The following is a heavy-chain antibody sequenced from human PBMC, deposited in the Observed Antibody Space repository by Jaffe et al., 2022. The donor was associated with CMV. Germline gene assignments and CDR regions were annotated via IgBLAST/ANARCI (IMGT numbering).Heavy chain of an antibody. CDR1: GYTFTSYA. CDR2: INAGNGNT. Sequence: QVQLVQSGAEVKKPGASVKVSCKASGYTFTSYAMHWVRQAPGQRLEWMGWINAGNGNTKYSQKFQGRVTITRDTSASTAYMELSSLRSEDTAVYYCARSKTAMVDFDYWGQGTLVTVSS. J-gene: IGHJ4*02. V-gene: IGHV1-3*01. CDR3: ARSKTAMVDFDY. D-gene: IGHD5-18*01.